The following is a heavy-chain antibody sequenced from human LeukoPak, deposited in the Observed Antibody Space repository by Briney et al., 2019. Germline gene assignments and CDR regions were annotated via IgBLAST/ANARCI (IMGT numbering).Heavy chain of an antibody. CDR2: IYHDETT. D-gene: IGHD2-8*01. J-gene: IGHJ4*02. CDR3: ANADTEDFFDS. Sequence: PSETLSLTCAVSGSSISSDYYWGWVRPPPGKGLEWVGSIYHDETTYYNPSLKSRVTISLVTSKKQFSLMLASVTAADTAIYYCANADTEDFFDSWGQGSLVTVSS. CDR1: GSSISSDYY. V-gene: IGHV4-38-2*01.